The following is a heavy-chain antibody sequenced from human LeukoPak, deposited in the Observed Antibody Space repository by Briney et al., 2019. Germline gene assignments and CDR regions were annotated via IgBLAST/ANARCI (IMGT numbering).Heavy chain of an antibody. Sequence: TSQTLSLTCTVSGGSISSGGYYWSWIRQHPGKGLEWIGYIYYSGSTYYNPSLKSRVTISVDTSKNQFSLKLSSVTAADTAVYYCARPSRGYGYFDYWGRGTLVTVSS. CDR1: GGSISSGGYY. J-gene: IGHJ4*02. V-gene: IGHV4-31*03. CDR2: IYYSGST. D-gene: IGHD1-1*01. CDR3: ARPSRGYGYFDY.